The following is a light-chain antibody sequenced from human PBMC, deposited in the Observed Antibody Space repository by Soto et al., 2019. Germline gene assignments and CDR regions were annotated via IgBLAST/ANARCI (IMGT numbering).Light chain of an antibody. V-gene: IGLV2-14*01. CDR1: SSDIGGFDY. CDR2: EVT. Sequence: QSALTQPASVSGSPGQSITISCTGTSSDIGGFDYVSWYQQHAGKAPKLMIYEVTNRPSGVSTRFSGSKSGNTASLTISGLQAEDEAIYYCSSYRSPNRGVFGGGTKLTVL. CDR3: SSYRSPNRGV. J-gene: IGLJ3*02.